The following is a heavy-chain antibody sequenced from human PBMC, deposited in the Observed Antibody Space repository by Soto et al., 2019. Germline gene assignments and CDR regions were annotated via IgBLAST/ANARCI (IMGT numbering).Heavy chain of an antibody. V-gene: IGHV3-23*01. J-gene: IGHJ5*02. CDR3: ARQKSPEGWFDP. CDR2: ITGSGGGT. CDR1: GFMFANYA. Sequence: GGSLRLSCAASGFMFANYAMGWVRQAPGRGLEWVSAITGSGGGTYYADSVKGRVTVSRDRSNYTVSLLLNSLRVEDTAIYYCARQKSPEGWFDPWGQGTLVTVSS.